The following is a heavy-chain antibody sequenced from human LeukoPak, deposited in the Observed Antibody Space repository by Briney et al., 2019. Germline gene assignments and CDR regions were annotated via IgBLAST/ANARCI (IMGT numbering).Heavy chain of an antibody. V-gene: IGHV1-2*02. CDR2: INPNSGGT. J-gene: IGHJ5*02. CDR1: GYTFTGYY. Sequence: ASVKVSCKASGYTFTGYYMHWVRQAPGQGLEWMGWINPNSGGTNYAQKFQGRVTMTRDTSISTAYMELSRLRSDDTAVYYCAREYRYCISSSCSEWFDPWGQGTLVTVSS. CDR3: AREYRYCISSSCSEWFDP. D-gene: IGHD2-2*01.